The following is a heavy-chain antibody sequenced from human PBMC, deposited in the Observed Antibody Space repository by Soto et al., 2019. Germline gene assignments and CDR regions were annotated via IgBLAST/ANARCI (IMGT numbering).Heavy chain of an antibody. J-gene: IGHJ4*02. CDR2: IFGGGDT. CDR3: AAGDLEF. CDR1: GFTVHNSY. Sequence: EVQLVESGGTLIQPGASLRLSCAASGFTVHNSYLSWVRQAPGKGLEWVSIIFGGGDTFYADSVKGRFTISRDNSKNTLDLQMSSLRAEDPALYYCAAGDLEFWGQGTLVTVSS. V-gene: IGHV3-53*01. D-gene: IGHD3-10*01.